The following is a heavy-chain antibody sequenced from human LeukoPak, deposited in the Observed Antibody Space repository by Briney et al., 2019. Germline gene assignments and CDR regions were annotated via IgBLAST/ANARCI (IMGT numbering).Heavy chain of an antibody. CDR3: AREIATQFRFLDY. CDR1: GFTFSSYA. D-gene: IGHD3-3*01. V-gene: IGHV3-30-3*01. Sequence: PGGSLRLSCAASGFTFSSYAMSWVRQAPGKGLEWVAVISYDGSNKYYADSVKGRFTISRDNSKNTLYLQMNSLRAEDTAVYYCAREIATQFRFLDYWGQGTLVTVSS. J-gene: IGHJ4*02. CDR2: ISYDGSNK.